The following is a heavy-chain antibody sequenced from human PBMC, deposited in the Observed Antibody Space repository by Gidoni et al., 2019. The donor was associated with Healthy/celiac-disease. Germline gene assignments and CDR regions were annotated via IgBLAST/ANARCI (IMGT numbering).Heavy chain of an antibody. CDR2: ISYDGSNK. Sequence: QVQLVESGGGVVQPGRSLRLSCAASGFTFSSYGMHWVRQAPGKGLEWVAVISYDGSNKYYADSVKGRFTISRDNSKNTLYLQMNSLRAEDTAVYYCAKDLSGPKWYAVSNYYFDYWGQGTLVTVSS. CDR3: AKDLSGPKWYAVSNYYFDY. J-gene: IGHJ4*02. CDR1: GFTFSSYG. D-gene: IGHD2-2*01. V-gene: IGHV3-30*18.